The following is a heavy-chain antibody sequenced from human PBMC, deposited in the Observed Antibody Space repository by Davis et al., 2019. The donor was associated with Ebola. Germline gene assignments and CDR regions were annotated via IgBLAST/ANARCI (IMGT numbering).Heavy chain of an antibody. D-gene: IGHD1-26*01. V-gene: IGHV1-2*06. CDR1: GYTFTGYD. CDR3: ARDLWELLRASNLPFDY. Sequence: ASVKVSCKASGYTFTGYDMHWVRQAPGQGLEWMGRINPKSGGTYYAQKLQGRVTMTTDTSTSTAYMELRSLRSDDTAGYYCARDLWELLRASNLPFDYWGQGTLVTVSS. J-gene: IGHJ4*02. CDR2: INPKSGGT.